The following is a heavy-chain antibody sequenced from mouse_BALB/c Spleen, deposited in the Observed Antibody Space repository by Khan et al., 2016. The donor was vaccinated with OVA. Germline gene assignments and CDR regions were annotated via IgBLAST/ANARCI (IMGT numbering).Heavy chain of an antibody. J-gene: IGHJ2*01. D-gene: IGHD1-1*01. CDR3: ARGNYYGYYFDD. CDR2: ISYSGVT. Sequence: EVELVESGPGLVKPSQSLSLTCTVTCYSITSGYAWNWIRQFPGNKLEWMGYISYSGVTSYTPSLKSRISITRDTSKNQFFLQLNSVTTEDTATYYCARGNYYGYYFDDWGQGTTLTVSS. V-gene: IGHV3-2*02. CDR1: CYSITSGYA.